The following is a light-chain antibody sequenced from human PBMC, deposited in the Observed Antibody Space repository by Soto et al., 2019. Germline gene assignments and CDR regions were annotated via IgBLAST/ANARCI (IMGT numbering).Light chain of an antibody. V-gene: IGKV1-5*01. CDR2: DAS. CDR1: QSISSW. J-gene: IGKJ2*01. CDR3: QQYNSYPVT. Sequence: DIQMTQSPSTLSASVGDRVTITCRASQSISSWLAWYQQKPGKAPKLLIYDASSLESGVPSRFTGTGSVTEFTLTISSLQPDDFATYYCQQYNSYPVTFGQGTKLEIK.